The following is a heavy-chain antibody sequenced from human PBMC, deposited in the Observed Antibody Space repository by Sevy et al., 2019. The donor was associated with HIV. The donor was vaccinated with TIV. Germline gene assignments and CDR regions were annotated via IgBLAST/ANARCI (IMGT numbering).Heavy chain of an antibody. J-gene: IGHJ6*03. CDR1: GFTFSSYA. V-gene: IGHV4-59*01. CDR2: IYYSGST. D-gene: IGHD6-13*01. Sequence: GSLRLSCAASGFTFSSYAMSWVRQAPGKGLEWIGYIYYSGSTNYNPSLKSRVTISVDTSKNQFSLKLSSVTAADTAVYYCARVELWGRAAAGTQLGYYMDVWGKGTTVTVSS. CDR3: ARVELWGRAAAGTQLGYYMDV.